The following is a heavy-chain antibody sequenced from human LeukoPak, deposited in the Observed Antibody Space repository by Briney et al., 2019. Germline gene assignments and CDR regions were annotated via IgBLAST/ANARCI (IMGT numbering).Heavy chain of an antibody. D-gene: IGHD3-22*01. CDR2: INPNSGGT. CDR1: GYTFTGYY. J-gene: IGHJ4*02. V-gene: IGHV1-2*02. CDR3: ARDLTSRQMIVVGLGY. Sequence: GASVKVSCKASGYTFTGYYMHWVRQAPGQGLEWTGWINPNSGGTNYAQKFQGRVTMTRDTSISTAYMELSRLRSDDTAVYYCARDLTSRQMIVVGLGYWGQGTLVTVSS.